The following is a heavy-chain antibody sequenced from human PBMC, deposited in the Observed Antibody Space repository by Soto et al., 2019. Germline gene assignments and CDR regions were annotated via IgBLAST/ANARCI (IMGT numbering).Heavy chain of an antibody. CDR1: GYSFTCYW. Sequence: GEALKVSCKASGYSFTCYWKGWVRQMPGKGLDGMGIIYPGDSDTRYSPSFQGQVTISADKSISTAYLQWSSLKASDTAMYYCATNWNYGVGGGMDVWGQGTTVTVSS. J-gene: IGHJ6*02. CDR2: IYPGDSDT. D-gene: IGHD1-7*01. V-gene: IGHV5-51*01. CDR3: ATNWNYGVGGGMDV.